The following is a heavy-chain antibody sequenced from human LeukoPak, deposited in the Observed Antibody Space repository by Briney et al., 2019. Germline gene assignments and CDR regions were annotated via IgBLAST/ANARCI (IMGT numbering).Heavy chain of an antibody. D-gene: IGHD4-23*01. CDR2: VSGSGGST. J-gene: IGHJ3*02. Sequence: PGGSLRLSCAASGFTFSSYGMSWVRQAPGKGLEWVSAVSGSGGSTYYADSVKGRFTISRDNSKNTLYLQMNSLRAEDTAVYYCARDRRWRQGAFDIWGQGTMVTVSS. CDR3: ARDRRWRQGAFDI. CDR1: GFTFSSYG. V-gene: IGHV3-23*01.